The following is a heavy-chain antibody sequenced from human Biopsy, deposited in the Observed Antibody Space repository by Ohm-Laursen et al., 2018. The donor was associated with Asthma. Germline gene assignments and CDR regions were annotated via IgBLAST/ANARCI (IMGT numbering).Heavy chain of an antibody. J-gene: IGHJ4*02. Sequence: SLRLSCAASRFTYEMRWVRQAPGKGLAWDAVISYDGSSIYYAATVKGRFTIPRDNSKNTLSLQMNSLTAEVTAVYYCAREGVASTHIEDWGQGTLVTVSS. CDR2: ISYDGSSI. CDR3: AREGVASTHIED. D-gene: IGHD5-12*01. CDR1: RFTYE. V-gene: IGHV3-30-3*01.